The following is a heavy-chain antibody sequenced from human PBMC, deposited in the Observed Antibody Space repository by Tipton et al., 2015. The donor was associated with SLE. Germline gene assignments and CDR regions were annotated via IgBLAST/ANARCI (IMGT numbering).Heavy chain of an antibody. CDR2: IYYSGST. J-gene: IGHJ4*02. CDR3: ARQGQLAADY. D-gene: IGHD6-6*01. Sequence: TLSLTCTVSGGSISSSSYYWGWIRQPPGKGLAWIGSIYYSGSTYYNPSLKSRVTISVDTSKNQFSLKLSPVTAADTAVYYCARQGQLAADYWGQGTLVTVSS. V-gene: IGHV4-39*01. CDR1: GGSISSSSYY.